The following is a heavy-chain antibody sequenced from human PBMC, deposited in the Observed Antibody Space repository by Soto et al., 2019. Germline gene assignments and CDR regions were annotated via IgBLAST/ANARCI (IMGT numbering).Heavy chain of an antibody. CDR3: ARARLRAVYAFDF. Sequence: SETLSLTCTLSGVSITSGAYYWTWVRQHPGKGLEWIGYIYYNGNTYFSPSLKSRLTISIDTSKNQFSLKLSSVTAADTAMYYCARARLRAVYAFDFWGQGTMVTV. CDR2: IYYNGNT. J-gene: IGHJ3*01. CDR1: GVSITSGAYY. V-gene: IGHV4-31*03. D-gene: IGHD4-17*01.